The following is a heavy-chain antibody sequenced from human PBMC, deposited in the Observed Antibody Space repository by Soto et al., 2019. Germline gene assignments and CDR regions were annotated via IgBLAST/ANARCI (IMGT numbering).Heavy chain of an antibody. D-gene: IGHD2-15*01. CDR1: GFIFSSYE. Sequence: GGSLRLSCAVSGFIFSSYEMNWVRQAPGQGLEWVSYISSSGSTIYYADSVKGRFTISRDNARNSLYLQMSSLRAEDTAVYYCARGRFCNGGSCSSSYYSGIDVWGQGTTVTVSS. CDR3: ARGRFCNGGSCSSSYYSGIDV. CDR2: ISSSGSTI. J-gene: IGHJ6*02. V-gene: IGHV3-48*03.